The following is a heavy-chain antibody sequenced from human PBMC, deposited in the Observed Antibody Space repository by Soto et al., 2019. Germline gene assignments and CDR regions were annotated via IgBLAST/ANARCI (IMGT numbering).Heavy chain of an antibody. J-gene: IGHJ4*02. D-gene: IGHD5-18*01. CDR3: ARDGVDTANIDY. CDR1: GFTFSSYW. Sequence: GGSLRLSCAASGFTFSSYWMHWVRQAPGKGLVWVSRINSDGSSTSYADSVKGRFTISRDNAKNTLYLQMSSLRAEDTAVYYCARDGVDTANIDYWGQGTLVTVSS. CDR2: INSDGSST. V-gene: IGHV3-74*01.